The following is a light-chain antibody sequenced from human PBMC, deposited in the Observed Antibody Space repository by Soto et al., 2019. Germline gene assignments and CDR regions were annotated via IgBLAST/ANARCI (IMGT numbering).Light chain of an antibody. J-gene: IGLJ1*01. Sequence: QSALTQPASVSGSPGQSIGLSCTGTSSDVGGYNYVSWYQQSPGKAPKLMIYGVTNRPSGVSNRFSGSKSGNTASLTISGLQAEDEADYFCSSYTGNSYVFGTGTKVTVL. V-gene: IGLV2-14*01. CDR2: GVT. CDR1: SSDVGGYNY. CDR3: SSYTGNSYV.